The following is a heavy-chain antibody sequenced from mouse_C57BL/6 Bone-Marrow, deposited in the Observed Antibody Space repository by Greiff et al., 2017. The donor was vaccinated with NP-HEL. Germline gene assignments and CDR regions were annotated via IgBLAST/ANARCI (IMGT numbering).Heavy chain of an antibody. D-gene: IGHD2-13*01. CDR3: ARSGLGDDFDY. CDR2: IDPSDSYT. CDR1: GYTFTSYW. Sequence: QVQLQQPGAELVMPGASVKLSCKASGYTFTSYWMHWVKQRPGQGLEWIGEIDPSDSYTNYNQQFSGLSTFTVDKSSSTDNMQLRSVTSEKSAVDNCARSGLGDDFDYWGQGTTLTVSS. V-gene: IGHV1-69*01. J-gene: IGHJ2*01.